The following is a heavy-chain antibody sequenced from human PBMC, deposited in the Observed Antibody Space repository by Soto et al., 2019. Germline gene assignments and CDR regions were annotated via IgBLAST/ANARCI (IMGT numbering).Heavy chain of an antibody. V-gene: IGHV4-38-2*01. CDR1: GYSIGSGYY. Sequence: SETLSLTCAVSGYSIGSGYYWAWIRQAPGKGLEWIGSIYHAGSVYYNPSINGRVALSMDTSKNHFSLKLTSVTAADTAVSYCARYFVYYGMDAWGQGTLVTVSS. CDR3: ARYFVYYGMDA. D-gene: IGHD3-9*01. J-gene: IGHJ6*02. CDR2: IYHAGSV.